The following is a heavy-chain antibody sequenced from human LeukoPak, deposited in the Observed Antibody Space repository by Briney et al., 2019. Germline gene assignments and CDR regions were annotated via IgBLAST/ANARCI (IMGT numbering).Heavy chain of an antibody. CDR3: ARVTVGGIVVVPAAMFWDYYYYYMDV. D-gene: IGHD2-2*01. Sequence: GGSLRLSCAASGFTFSSYWMHWVRQAPGKGLVWVSRINSDGSSTSYADSVKGRFTISRDNAKNTLYLQMNSLRAEDTAVYYCARVTVGGIVVVPAAMFWDYYYYYMDVWGEGTTVTVSS. J-gene: IGHJ6*03. V-gene: IGHV3-74*01. CDR2: INSDGSST. CDR1: GFTFSSYW.